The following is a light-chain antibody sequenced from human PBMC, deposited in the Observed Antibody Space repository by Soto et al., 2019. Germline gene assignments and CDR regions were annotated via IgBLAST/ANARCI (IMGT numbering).Light chain of an antibody. Sequence: EIVLTQSPGSISLSPGERATLSCRASQSVSNNYLAWYQQKPGQAPRLLIYGVSSRATGIPDRFSGTGSGTDFTLTISRLEPEDFAVYYCQQYGSSPGLFTFGPGTKVDIK. V-gene: IGKV3-20*01. CDR1: QSVSNNY. CDR3: QQYGSSPGLFT. J-gene: IGKJ3*01. CDR2: GVS.